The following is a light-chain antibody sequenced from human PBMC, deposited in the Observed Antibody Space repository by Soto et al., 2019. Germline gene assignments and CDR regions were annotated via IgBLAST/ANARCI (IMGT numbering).Light chain of an antibody. CDR1: TSEVGGYNY. Sequence: QSPLTQPASVSGSPGPSITISCTGTTSEVGGYNYVSWYQQHPRKAPKLMIYDVSNRPSGVSNRFSGSKSGNTASLTISGLQAEDEAGYYCSSYTSSSTLVVFGGGTKLTVL. CDR2: DVS. V-gene: IGLV2-14*01. J-gene: IGLJ2*01. CDR3: SSYTSSSTLVV.